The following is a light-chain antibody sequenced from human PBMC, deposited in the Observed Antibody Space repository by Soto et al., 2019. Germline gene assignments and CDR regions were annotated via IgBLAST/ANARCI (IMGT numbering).Light chain of an antibody. CDR2: AAS. J-gene: IGKJ2*01. Sequence: EIVLTQSPGTLSLSPGERATLSCRASQSISSSYLAWYQQKPGQAPRLLIYAASSRATGIPDRFSGSGSGTDFNLAISRREPEDFAVYYCQQYGSSSYTFGQGTQLEIK. CDR1: QSISSSY. CDR3: QQYGSSSYT. V-gene: IGKV3-20*01.